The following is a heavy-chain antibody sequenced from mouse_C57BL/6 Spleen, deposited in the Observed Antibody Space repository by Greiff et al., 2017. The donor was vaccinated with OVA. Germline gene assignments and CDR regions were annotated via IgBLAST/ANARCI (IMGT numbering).Heavy chain of an antibody. CDR1: GFSLTSYG. Sequence: QVQLQESGPGLVAPSQSLSITCTVSGFSLTSYGVHWVRQPPGKGLEWLVVIWSDGSTTYNSALKSRLSISKDNSKSQVFLKMNSLQTDDTAMYYCARHRKYPYYAMDYWGQGTSVTVSS. J-gene: IGHJ4*01. CDR2: IWSDGST. D-gene: IGHD5-1-1*01. CDR3: ARHRKYPYYAMDY. V-gene: IGHV2-6-1*01.